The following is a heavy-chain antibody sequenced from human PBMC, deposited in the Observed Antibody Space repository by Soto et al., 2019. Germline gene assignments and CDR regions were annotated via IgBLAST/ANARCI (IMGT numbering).Heavy chain of an antibody. V-gene: IGHV3-33*01. CDR2: IWYDGSNK. D-gene: IGHD2-15*01. CDR3: ARDSGYCSGGSGGNCYRDDYYYYYGMDV. CDR1: GFTFSSYG. Sequence: GGSLRLSCAASGFTFSSYGIHWVRQAPGKGLEWVAVIWYDGSNKYYADSVKGRFTISRDNSKNTLYLQMNSLRAEDTAVYYCARDSGYCSGGSGGNCYRDDYYYYYGMDVWGQGTTVTVSS. J-gene: IGHJ6*02.